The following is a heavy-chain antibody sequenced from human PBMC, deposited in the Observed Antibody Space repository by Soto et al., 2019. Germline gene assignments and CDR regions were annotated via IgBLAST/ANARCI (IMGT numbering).Heavy chain of an antibody. D-gene: IGHD2-21*02. Sequence: ASVKVSCKASGYTFTGYYMHWVRQAPGQGLEWMGWINPNSGGTNYAQKFQGWVTMTRDTSISTAYIEMSRLRSDDTAVYYCARAGAYCGGDCSPSDAFDIWGQGTMVTVSS. CDR2: INPNSGGT. V-gene: IGHV1-2*04. CDR1: GYTFTGYY. J-gene: IGHJ3*02. CDR3: ARAGAYCGGDCSPSDAFDI.